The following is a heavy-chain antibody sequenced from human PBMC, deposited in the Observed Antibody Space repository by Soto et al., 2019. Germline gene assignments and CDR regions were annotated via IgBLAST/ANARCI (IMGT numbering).Heavy chain of an antibody. Sequence: VQLQESGPGLVEPSGTLSLTCAVSGASISNTDWWSWVRQRPGKGLEWIGEIYHSGTTNCDPSLKSRVTISLDKSKSQFSLKLTSVTAADTAVYYCAIPGAGDFDYWGQGTLVTVSS. CDR2: IYHSGTT. V-gene: IGHV4-4*02. CDR3: AIPGAGDFDY. CDR1: GASISNTDW. J-gene: IGHJ4*02. D-gene: IGHD6-13*01.